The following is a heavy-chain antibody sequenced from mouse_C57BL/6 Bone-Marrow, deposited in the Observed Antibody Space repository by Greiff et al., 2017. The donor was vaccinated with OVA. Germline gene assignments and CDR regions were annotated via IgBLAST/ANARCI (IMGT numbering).Heavy chain of an antibody. J-gene: IGHJ1*03. CDR3: ARFDGPPWYCDV. D-gene: IGHD2-3*01. CDR1: GYTFTSYG. CDR2: IYPRSGNT. V-gene: IGHV1-81*01. Sequence: QVQLQQSGAELARPGASVKLSCKASGYTFTSYGISWVKQRTGQGLEWIGEIYPRSGNTYYNEKFKGKATLTADKSSSTAYMELRSLTSEDSAVYFCARFDGPPWYCDVWGTGTTVTVSS.